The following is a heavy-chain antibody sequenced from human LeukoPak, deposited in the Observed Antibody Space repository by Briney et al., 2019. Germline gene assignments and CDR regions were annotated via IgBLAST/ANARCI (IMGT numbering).Heavy chain of an antibody. Sequence: ASVKVSCKASGYTFTSYGISWVRQAPGQGLEWMGWISAYNGNTNYAQKFQGRVTMTRDTSISTAYMELNTLKYEDTAVYYCVRACSGGTCMNWFDPWGQGTLVTVSS. CDR3: VRACSGGTCMNWFDP. CDR2: ISAYNGNT. CDR1: GYTFTSYG. V-gene: IGHV1-18*01. D-gene: IGHD2-15*01. J-gene: IGHJ5*02.